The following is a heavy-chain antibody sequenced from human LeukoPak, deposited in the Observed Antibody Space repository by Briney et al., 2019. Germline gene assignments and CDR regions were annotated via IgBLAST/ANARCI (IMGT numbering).Heavy chain of an antibody. V-gene: IGHV3-23*01. CDR1: GFTFSSYA. D-gene: IGHD6-6*01. Sequence: GGSLRLSCAASGFTFSSYAMSWVRQAPGKGLEWVSAFSSDGGSTYYADSGKGRFTISRDNSKNTLYLQMNSLGAEDTAVYYCAKLGKYTSSPGGAFDMWGHGTMVTVSS. CDR3: AKLGKYTSSPGGAFDM. J-gene: IGHJ3*02. CDR2: FSSDGGST.